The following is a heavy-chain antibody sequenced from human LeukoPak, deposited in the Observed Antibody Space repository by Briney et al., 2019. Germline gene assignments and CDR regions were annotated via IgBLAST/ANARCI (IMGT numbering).Heavy chain of an antibody. J-gene: IGHJ3*02. Sequence: GASVKVSCKASGYTFTSYDINWVRQATGQGLEWMGWMNPNSGNTGYAQKFQGRVTITRNTSISTAYMELSSLRSEDTAVYYCARHGDFDWLFDAFDIWGQGTMVTVSS. D-gene: IGHD3-9*01. CDR3: ARHGDFDWLFDAFDI. CDR2: MNPNSGNT. CDR1: GYTFTSYD. V-gene: IGHV1-8*03.